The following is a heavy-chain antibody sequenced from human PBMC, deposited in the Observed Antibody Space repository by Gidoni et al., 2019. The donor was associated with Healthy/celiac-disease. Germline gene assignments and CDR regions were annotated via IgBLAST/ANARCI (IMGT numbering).Heavy chain of an antibody. CDR2: IYYSGST. Sequence: VQLQESGPGLVKPSQTLSLTCTVSGGSISSGGYYWSWIRQHPGKGLEWIGYIYYSGSTYYNPSLKSRVTISVDTSKNQFSLKLSSVTAADTAVYYCATGTDTYYYDSSGYYPFDYWGQGTLVTVSS. J-gene: IGHJ4*02. V-gene: IGHV4-31*03. D-gene: IGHD3-22*01. CDR3: ATGTDTYYYDSSGYYPFDY. CDR1: GGSISSGGYY.